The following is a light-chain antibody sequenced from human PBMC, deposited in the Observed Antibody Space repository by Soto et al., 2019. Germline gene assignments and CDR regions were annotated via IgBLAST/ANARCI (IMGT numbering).Light chain of an antibody. CDR1: HSISVW. V-gene: IGKV1-5*01. CDR3: QQRSNWPPAIT. Sequence: DIQITQSPSSVSSSVGDRVTISCRAIHSISVWLAWYQQKPGKAPKLLIYDASSLESGVPSRFSGSGSGTEFTLTISSLQPDDFAVYYCQQRSNWPPAITFGQGTRLE. J-gene: IGKJ5*01. CDR2: DAS.